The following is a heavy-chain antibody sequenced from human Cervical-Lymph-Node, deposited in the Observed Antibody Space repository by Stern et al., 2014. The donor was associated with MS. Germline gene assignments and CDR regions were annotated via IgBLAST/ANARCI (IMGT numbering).Heavy chain of an antibody. CDR3: AHRTAGPFDY. J-gene: IGHJ4*01. CDR2: IYWDDQK. CDR1: GFSLSTSGLG. V-gene: IGHV2-5*02. Sequence: QVTLRESGPALVKPTQILTLTCTFSGFSLSTSGLGVGWIRQPPGEDLEWLAYIYWDDQKRYSPSLKSRLTITKDTSKNQVVLTLTNVDPVDTATYYCAHRTAGPFDYWGQGTLVTVSS.